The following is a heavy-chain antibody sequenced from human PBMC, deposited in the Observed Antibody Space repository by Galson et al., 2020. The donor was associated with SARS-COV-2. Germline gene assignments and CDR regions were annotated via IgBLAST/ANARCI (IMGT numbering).Heavy chain of an antibody. V-gene: IGHV1-18*04. J-gene: IGHJ6*02. Sequence: ASVKVSCKASGYTFTSFGISWVRQAPGQGLEWMGWISVYNGNTNYAQKLQGRVTMTTDTSTSTAYMELRSLRSDDTAVYYCARVVDNFQRRYYYYGMDVWGQGTTVTVSS. D-gene: IGHD2-2*01. CDR3: ARVVDNFQRRYYYYGMDV. CDR2: ISVYNGNT. CDR1: GYTFTSFG.